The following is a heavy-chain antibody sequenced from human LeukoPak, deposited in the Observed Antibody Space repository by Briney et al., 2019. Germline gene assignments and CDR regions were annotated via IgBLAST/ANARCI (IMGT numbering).Heavy chain of an antibody. D-gene: IGHD3-10*01. CDR1: GFTFGTYD. CDR3: AKDGAYYYGSGVYYYGMDV. Sequence: PGESLRLSCAAFGFTFGTYDMNWVRQAPGKGLEWVSSIIRGGRDIYYADSVRGRFTISRDNSKNSLYLQMNSRRTEDTALYYCAKDGAYYYGSGVYYYGMDVWGQGTTVTVSS. CDR2: IIRGGRDI. J-gene: IGHJ6*02. V-gene: IGHV3-21*04.